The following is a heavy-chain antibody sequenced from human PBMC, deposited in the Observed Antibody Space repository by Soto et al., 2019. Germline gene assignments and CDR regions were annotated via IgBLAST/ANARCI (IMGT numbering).Heavy chain of an antibody. Sequence: EVQLVESGGGTVQPGGSLRLSCAASGYTFSTYWMHWVRQAPGKGLVWVSRINPESTTINYADSVRGRFTISRDNAKNTLSLQMNSLRAEDTAVYYCTRDTYGPYDLWGQGTLVTVSP. J-gene: IGHJ5*02. CDR3: TRDTYGPYDL. D-gene: IGHD3-10*01. CDR2: INPESTTI. CDR1: GYTFSTYW. V-gene: IGHV3-74*01.